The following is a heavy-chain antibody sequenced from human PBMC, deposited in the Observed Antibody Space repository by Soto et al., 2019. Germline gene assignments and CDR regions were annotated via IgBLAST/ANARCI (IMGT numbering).Heavy chain of an antibody. J-gene: IGHJ6*02. D-gene: IGHD6-13*01. CDR2: ISSSGSTI. V-gene: IGHV3-48*03. Sequence: GGSLRLSCAASGFTFSSYEMNWVRQAPGKGLEWVSYISSSGSTIYYADSVKGRFTISRDNAKNSLYLQMNSLRAEDTAVYYCASALRIAIQPPHYYYYYGMGVWGQGTTVTVSS. CDR1: GFTFSSYE. CDR3: ASALRIAIQPPHYYYYYGMGV.